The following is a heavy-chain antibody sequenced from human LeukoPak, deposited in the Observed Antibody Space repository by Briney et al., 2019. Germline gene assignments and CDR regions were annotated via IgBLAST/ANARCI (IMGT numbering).Heavy chain of an antibody. J-gene: IGHJ3*01. V-gene: IGHV3-23*01. CDR1: GFTFSSYA. CDR3: AREADGFDV. CDR2: ISGSGGST. Sequence: GGSLRLSCAASGFTFSSYAMSWVRQAPGKGLEWVSAISGSGGSTYYADSVKGRFTISRDNAKSSLYLQMNSLRVEDTALYYCAREADGFDVWGQGTMVTVSS.